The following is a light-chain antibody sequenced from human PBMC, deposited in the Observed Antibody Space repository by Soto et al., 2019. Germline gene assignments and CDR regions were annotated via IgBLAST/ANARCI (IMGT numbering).Light chain of an antibody. Sequence: EIVLTQSPATLSLSPGERATLSCRASQSFGNNLSWYQQKPCQAPGLLIYEASTRATGIPARFSGSGSGTDFTLTISRLEPEDFAVYYCQQYGSSPPSITFGQGTRLEIK. J-gene: IGKJ5*01. CDR1: QSFGNN. CDR3: QQYGSSPPSIT. CDR2: EAS. V-gene: IGKV3-20*01.